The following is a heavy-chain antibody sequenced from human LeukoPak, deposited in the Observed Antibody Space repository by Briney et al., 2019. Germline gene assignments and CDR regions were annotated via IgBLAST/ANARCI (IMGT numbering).Heavy chain of an antibody. D-gene: IGHD6-6*01. CDR2: IKQDGSEK. J-gene: IGHJ6*02. V-gene: IGHV3-7*01. CDR3: AKRGARRSDWYGMDV. Sequence: GGSLRLSCAASGFTFSSYWMSWVRQAPGKGLEWVANIKQDGSEKYYVDSVKGRFIISRDNSKDALNLQMNSLRGDDTAVYYCAKRGARRSDWYGMDVWGQGTSVTVSS. CDR1: GFTFSSYW.